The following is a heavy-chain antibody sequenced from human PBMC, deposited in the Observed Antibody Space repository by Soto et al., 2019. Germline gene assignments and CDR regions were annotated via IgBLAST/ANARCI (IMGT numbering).Heavy chain of an antibody. CDR3: ARLEYSTAPSFDY. D-gene: IGHD6-6*01. J-gene: IGHJ4*02. CDR1: GFTFSSYS. Sequence: GSLRLSCAASGFTFSSYSMNWVRQAPGKGLEWVSSISSSSSYIYYADSVKGRFTISRDNAKNSLYLQMNSLRAEDTAVYYCARLEYSTAPSFDYWGQGTLVTVSS. CDR2: ISSSSSYI. V-gene: IGHV3-21*01.